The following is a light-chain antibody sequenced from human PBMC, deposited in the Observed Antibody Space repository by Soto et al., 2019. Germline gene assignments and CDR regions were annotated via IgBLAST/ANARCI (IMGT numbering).Light chain of an antibody. J-gene: IGKJ2*01. CDR2: GAS. CDR1: QSVSSN. Sequence: EIVMTQSPATLSVSRGERATLSCRASQSVSSNLAWYQQKPGQAPRLLIYGASTRATGIPARFSGSGSGTEFTLTSSSLLSEDFAVYYCQQYNNWPLYTFGQGTKLEIK. CDR3: QQYNNWPLYT. V-gene: IGKV3-15*01.